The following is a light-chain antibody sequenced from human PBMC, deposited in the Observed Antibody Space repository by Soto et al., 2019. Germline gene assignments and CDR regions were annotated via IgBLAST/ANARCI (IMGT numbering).Light chain of an antibody. CDR3: LLSCSGARPV. Sequence: QAVVTQEPSLTVSPGGTVTLTCGSSTGAVTSGHFPYWFQQKSGQAPRTLISNTNNKHSWTPARFSGSLLGGKAALTLSGAQPEDEADYYCLLSCSGARPVFGGGTKLTVL. J-gene: IGLJ2*01. CDR2: NTN. V-gene: IGLV7-46*01. CDR1: TGAVTSGHF.